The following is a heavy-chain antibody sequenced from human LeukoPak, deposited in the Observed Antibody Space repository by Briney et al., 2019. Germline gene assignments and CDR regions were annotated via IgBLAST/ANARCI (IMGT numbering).Heavy chain of an antibody. J-gene: IGHJ4*02. D-gene: IGHD3-9*01. CDR3: ARGHYDILTGPLPPLY. CDR2: ISSSGSTI. V-gene: IGHV3-48*03. Sequence: GGSLRLSCAASGFTFSSYEMNWVRQAPGKGLEWVSYISSSGSTIYYADSVKGRFTISRDNAKNSLYLQMNSLRAEDTAVYYCARGHYDILTGPLPPLYWGQGTLATVSS. CDR1: GFTFSSYE.